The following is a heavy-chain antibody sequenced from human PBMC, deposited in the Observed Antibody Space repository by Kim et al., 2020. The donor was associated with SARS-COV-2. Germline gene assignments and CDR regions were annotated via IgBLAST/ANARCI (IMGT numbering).Heavy chain of an antibody. V-gene: IGHV3-30-3*01. CDR2: ISYDGSNK. J-gene: IGHJ5*02. CDR1: GFTFSSYA. D-gene: IGHD6-19*01. CDR3: ARDRSSGWYGTNWFDP. Sequence: GGSLRLSCAASGFTFSSYAMHWVRQAPGKGLEWVAVISYDGSNKYYADSVKGRFTISRDNSKNTLYLQMNSLRAEDTAVYYCARDRSSGWYGTNWFDPWGQGTLVTVSS.